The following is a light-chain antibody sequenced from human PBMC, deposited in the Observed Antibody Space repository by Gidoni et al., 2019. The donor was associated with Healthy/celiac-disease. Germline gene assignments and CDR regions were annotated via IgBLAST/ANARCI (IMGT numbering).Light chain of an antibody. CDR3: QSADSSGTYVV. J-gene: IGLJ2*01. Sequence: SYELTQRPSGSVSPGQTARITCSGDALPKQYAYWYQQKPGQAPVLVIYKDSERPSGIPERFSGSSSGTTVTLTISGVQAEDEADYYCQSADSSGTYVVFGGGTKLTVL. CDR2: KDS. V-gene: IGLV3-25*03. CDR1: ALPKQY.